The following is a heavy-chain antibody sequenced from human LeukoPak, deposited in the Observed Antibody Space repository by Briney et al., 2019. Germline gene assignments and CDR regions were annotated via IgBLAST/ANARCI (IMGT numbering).Heavy chain of an antibody. CDR3: ARAEGYGGELDS. Sequence: GGSLRLSCAASGFTFSTYAMHWVRQAPGKGLEWVAVIPYDGSNKYYADSVKGRFTISRENSRNRLYLQMNSLRAEDTAVYYCARAEGYGGELDSWGQGTLVTVSS. CDR2: IPYDGSNK. D-gene: IGHD4-23*01. CDR1: GFTFSTYA. V-gene: IGHV3-30*04. J-gene: IGHJ4*02.